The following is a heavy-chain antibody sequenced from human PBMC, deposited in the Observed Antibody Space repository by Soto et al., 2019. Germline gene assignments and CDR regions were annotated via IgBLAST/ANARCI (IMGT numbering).Heavy chain of an antibody. J-gene: IGHJ6*03. CDR3: ARTHYSMDV. Sequence: QVQLQQRGAGLLKPSESLSLTCAVYGGSFSDFHWSWIRQPPGKGLEWIGEIHHRGNTNYNPSLRSRVTISVDTSQNQFSLKMTSVTAADTAVYYCARTHYSMDVWDKGTTVTVSS. CDR2: IHHRGNT. CDR1: GGSFSDFH. V-gene: IGHV4-34*01.